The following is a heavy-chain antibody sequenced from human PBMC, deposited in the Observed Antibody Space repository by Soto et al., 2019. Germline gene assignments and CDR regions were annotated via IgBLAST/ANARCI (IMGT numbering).Heavy chain of an antibody. V-gene: IGHV3-48*02. J-gene: IGHJ6*02. CDR1: GFTFSSYS. CDR3: ARELKCGGDCYYLPEGYYYYYYGMDV. D-gene: IGHD2-21*02. Sequence: GGSLRLSCAASGFTFSSYSMNWVRQAPGKGLEWVSYISSSSSTIYYADSVKGRFTISRDNAKNSLYLQMNSLRDEDTAVYYCARELKCGGDCYYLPEGYYYYYYGMDVWGQGTTVTVYS. CDR2: ISSSSSTI.